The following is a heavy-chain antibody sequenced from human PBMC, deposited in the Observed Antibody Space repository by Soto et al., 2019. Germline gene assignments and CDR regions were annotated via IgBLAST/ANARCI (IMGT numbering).Heavy chain of an antibody. CDR1: GDSVSSNSAA. Sequence: SQTLSLTCAISGDSVSSNSAAWNWIRQSPSRGLEWLGRTYYRSKWYNDYAVSVKSRITINPDTSKNQFSLQLNSVTPEDTAVYYCARWGFYSSGQGHAFDIWGQGTMVTVSS. CDR2: TYYRSKWYN. D-gene: IGHD6-19*01. V-gene: IGHV6-1*01. CDR3: ARWGFYSSGQGHAFDI. J-gene: IGHJ3*02.